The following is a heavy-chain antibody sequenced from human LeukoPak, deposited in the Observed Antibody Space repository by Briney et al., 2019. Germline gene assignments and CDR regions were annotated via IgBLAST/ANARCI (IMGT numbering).Heavy chain of an antibody. J-gene: IGHJ4*02. CDR3: AREGIPVGVRYNDY. Sequence: PGRSLRLSCAASGFTFSSYGMHWVRQAPGKGLEWVAVISYDGSNKYYADSVKGRFTISRDNAKNSLYLQMNSLRDEDTAVYYCAREGIPVGVRYNDYWGQGTLVTVSS. V-gene: IGHV3-30*03. D-gene: IGHD3-9*01. CDR2: ISYDGSNK. CDR1: GFTFSSYG.